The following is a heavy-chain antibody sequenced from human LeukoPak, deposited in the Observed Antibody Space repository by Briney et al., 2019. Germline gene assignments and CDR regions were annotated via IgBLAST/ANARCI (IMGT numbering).Heavy chain of an antibody. CDR2: INSGGSST. D-gene: IGHD3-10*01. Sequence: PGGSLRLSCAASGFTFSSYWMHWVRQAPGKGLVWVSRINSGGSSTNYADSVKGRFTISRDNAKSTLYLKMNSLRAEDTAVYYCARDVGRTYYYGSGTYYPDSWGQGTLVTVSS. J-gene: IGHJ5*01. CDR1: GFTFSSYW. CDR3: ARDVGRTYYYGSGTYYPDS. V-gene: IGHV3-74*01.